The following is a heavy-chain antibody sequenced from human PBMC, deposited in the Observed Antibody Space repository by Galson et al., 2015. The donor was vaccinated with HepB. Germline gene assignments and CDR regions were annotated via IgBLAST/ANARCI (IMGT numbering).Heavy chain of an antibody. CDR3: ARTERFQTYYDYVWGIQVAFDI. J-gene: IGHJ3*02. CDR1: GYTFTSYG. CDR2: ISAYNGNT. D-gene: IGHD3-16*01. Sequence: SVKVSCKASGYTFTSYGISWVRQAPGQGLEWMGWISAYNGNTNYAQKLQGRVTMTTDTSTSTAYMELRSLRSDDTAVYYCARTERFQTYYDYVWGIQVAFDIWGQGTMVTVSS. V-gene: IGHV1-18*01.